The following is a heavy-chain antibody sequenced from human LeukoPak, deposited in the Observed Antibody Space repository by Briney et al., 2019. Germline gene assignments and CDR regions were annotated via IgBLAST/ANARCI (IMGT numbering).Heavy chain of an antibody. CDR1: GGSTSSYY. Sequence: SETLSLTCTVSGGSTSSYYWSWIRQPAGKGLEWIGRIYASGSTTYNPSLKSRVTISVDTSKNQFSLKLSSVTAADTAVYYCARTYCSGGSCWGDYYYMDVWGKGTTVTVSS. J-gene: IGHJ6*03. CDR2: IYASGST. CDR3: ARTYCSGGSCWGDYYYMDV. D-gene: IGHD2-15*01. V-gene: IGHV4-4*07.